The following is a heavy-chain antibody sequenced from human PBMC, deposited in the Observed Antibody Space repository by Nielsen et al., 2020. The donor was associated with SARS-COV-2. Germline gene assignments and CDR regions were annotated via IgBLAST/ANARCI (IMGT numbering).Heavy chain of an antibody. J-gene: IGHJ4*02. CDR3: AVLGWDY. CDR2: IYYSGST. V-gene: IGHV4-39*01. D-gene: IGHD2-15*01. CDR1: GGSISSSSYY. Sequence: SGTLSLTCTVSGGSISSSSYYWGWIRQPPGKGLEWIGSIYYSGSTYYNPSLKSRVTISVDTSKNQFSLKLSSVTAADTAVYYCAVLGWDYWGQGTLVTVSS.